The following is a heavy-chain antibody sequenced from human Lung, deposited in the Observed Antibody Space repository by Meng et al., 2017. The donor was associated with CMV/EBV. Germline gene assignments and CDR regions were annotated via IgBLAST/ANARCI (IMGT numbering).Heavy chain of an antibody. Sequence: GGSLRLSCAAYGFIVSDNYMNWVRQAPGKGLEWISIIYSNENTYYADSVKGRFTISRDNSKNTLYLQMNSLRAEDTAVYYCAREQGYFSSKHYYYHLDVWGQGXTVTVSS. CDR3: AREQGYFSSKHYYYHLDV. CDR2: IYSNENT. D-gene: IGHD6-6*01. V-gene: IGHV3-53*01. CDR1: GFIVSDNY. J-gene: IGHJ6*02.